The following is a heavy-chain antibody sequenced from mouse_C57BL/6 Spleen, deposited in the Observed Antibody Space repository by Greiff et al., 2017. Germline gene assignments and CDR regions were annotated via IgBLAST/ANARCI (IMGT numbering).Heavy chain of an antibody. Sequence: QVQLQQPGAELVKPGASVKLSCTASGSTFTSYWMQWVQQRPGQGLEWIGEIDPSDSYTNYNQKFKGKATFTVDTPASTAYMQLSSLTSEDSAFYYCARTGDYWGQGTTLTVSS. J-gene: IGHJ2*01. CDR1: GSTFTSYW. CDR3: ARTGDY. CDR2: IDPSDSYT. V-gene: IGHV1-50*01. D-gene: IGHD4-1*01.